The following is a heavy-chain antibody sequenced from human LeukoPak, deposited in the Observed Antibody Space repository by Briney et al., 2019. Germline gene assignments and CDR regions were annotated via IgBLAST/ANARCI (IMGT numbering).Heavy chain of an antibody. CDR1: GGSISSSCCS. J-gene: IGHJ6*03. D-gene: IGHD1-7*01. CDR3: ARLTGTYYYYYMDV. Sequence: SETLSLTCTVSGGSISSSCCSWGWIRQPPGKGLEWIGSAYYSGSTYYNPSLKSRVTISVDTSKNQFSLKLSSVTAADTAVYYCARLTGTYYYYYMDVWGKGTTVTVPS. CDR2: AYYSGST. V-gene: IGHV4-39*07.